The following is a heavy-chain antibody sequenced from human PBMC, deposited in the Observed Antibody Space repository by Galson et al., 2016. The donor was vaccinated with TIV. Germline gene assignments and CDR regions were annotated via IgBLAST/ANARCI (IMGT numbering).Heavy chain of an antibody. V-gene: IGHV1-69*13. CDR1: GGTFSSYV. CDR2: IIPMFGTA. CDR3: AKDRNTAFDTHYSYYGLDV. D-gene: IGHD5-18*01. Sequence: SVKVSCKASGGTFSSYVIKWVRQAPGQGLEWVGEIIPMFGTANYAQKFQGRVTITADESTSTAYMELSSLRSEDTAVYYCAKDRNTAFDTHYSYYGLDVWGQGTTVIVSS. J-gene: IGHJ6*02.